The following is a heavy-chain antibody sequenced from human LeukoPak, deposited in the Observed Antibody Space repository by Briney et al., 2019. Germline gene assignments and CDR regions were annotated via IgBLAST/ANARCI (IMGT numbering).Heavy chain of an antibody. CDR2: IKGDGSVT. D-gene: IGHD3-3*01. CDR3: ARSDWFDP. V-gene: IGHV3-74*01. J-gene: IGHJ5*02. CDR1: GFSFRNAW. Sequence: GGSLRLSCAASGFSFRNAWMHWVRQAPGKGLVWVSRIKGDGSVTVYADSVKGRFTISRDNAKNTLYLLMNSLRVEDTAVYYCARSDWFDPWGQGTLVTVSS.